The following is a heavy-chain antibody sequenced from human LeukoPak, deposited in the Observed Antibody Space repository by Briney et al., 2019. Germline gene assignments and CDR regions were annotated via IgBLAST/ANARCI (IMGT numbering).Heavy chain of an antibody. D-gene: IGHD5-24*01. Sequence: SETLSLTCTVSGGSISSSSYYWGWIRQPPGKGLEWIGSIYYSGSTYYNPSLKSRVTISVDTSKNPFSLKLSSVTAADTAVYYCARDGYNERWFDYWGQGTLVAVSS. V-gene: IGHV4-39*02. CDR2: IYYSGST. CDR1: GGSISSSSYY. CDR3: ARDGYNERWFDY. J-gene: IGHJ4*02.